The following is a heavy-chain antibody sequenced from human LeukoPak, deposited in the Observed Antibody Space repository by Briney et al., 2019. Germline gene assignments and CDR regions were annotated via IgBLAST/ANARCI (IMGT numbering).Heavy chain of an antibody. CDR1: GGSFRGYY. D-gene: IGHD5-18*01. Sequence: SETLSFTCAVYGGSFRGYYWSWIRQPPGKGLEWIGEINHSGSTNYNPSLKSRVTISVDTSKNQFSLKLSSVTAADTAVYYCARGDDTDTNWFDPWGQGTLVTVSS. CDR2: INHSGST. V-gene: IGHV4-34*01. J-gene: IGHJ5*02. CDR3: ARGDDTDTNWFDP.